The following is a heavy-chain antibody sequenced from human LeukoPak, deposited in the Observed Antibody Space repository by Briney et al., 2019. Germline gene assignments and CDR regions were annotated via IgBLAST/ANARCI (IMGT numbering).Heavy chain of an antibody. Sequence: GASVKVSCKASGYTFTSYGISWVRQAPGQGLEWMGWISAYNGNTNYAQKLQGRVTMTTDTSTSTAYMELRSLRSEDTAVYYCARVESYYYDSSGYYRWFDPWGQGTLVTVSS. J-gene: IGHJ5*02. CDR2: ISAYNGNT. CDR3: ARVESYYYDSSGYYRWFDP. V-gene: IGHV1-18*01. D-gene: IGHD3-22*01. CDR1: GYTFTSYG.